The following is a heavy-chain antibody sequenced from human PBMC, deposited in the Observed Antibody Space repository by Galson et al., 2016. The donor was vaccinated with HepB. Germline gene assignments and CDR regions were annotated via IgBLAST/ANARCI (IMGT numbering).Heavy chain of an antibody. Sequence: LRLSCATSGFTFGSYSMNWIRQPAGKGLEWIGRIYTSGRTDYNPSLKSRVIISGDTSKNHFSLNLSSVTAADTAVCYCARDPPYSVKGREFYFYLWGRGTLVAVPS. J-gene: IGHJ2*01. V-gene: IGHV4-4*07. D-gene: IGHD3-10*01. CDR1: GFTFGSYS. CDR2: IYTSGRT. CDR3: ARDPPYSVKGREFYFYL.